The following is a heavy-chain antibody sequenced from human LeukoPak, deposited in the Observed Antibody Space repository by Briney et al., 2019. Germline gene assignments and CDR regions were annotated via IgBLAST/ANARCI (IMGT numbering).Heavy chain of an antibody. Sequence: SETLSLTCTASGGSISSYYWSWIRQPPGKGLEWIGYIYYSGSTNYNPSPKSRVTISVDTSKNQFSLKLSSVTAADTAVYYCARVRYGDYGANWFDPWGQGTLVTVSS. CDR3: ARVRYGDYGANWFDP. CDR1: GGSISSYY. J-gene: IGHJ5*02. V-gene: IGHV4-59*01. D-gene: IGHD4-17*01. CDR2: IYYSGST.